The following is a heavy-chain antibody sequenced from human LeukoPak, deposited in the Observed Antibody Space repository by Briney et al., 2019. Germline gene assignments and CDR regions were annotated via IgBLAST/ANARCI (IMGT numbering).Heavy chain of an antibody. J-gene: IGHJ4*02. V-gene: IGHV4-31*03. D-gene: IGHD1-26*01. CDR3: ARHHSGIGYYFDY. CDR1: GGSISSGGYY. CDR2: IYYSGST. Sequence: SQTLSLTCTVSGGSISSGGYYWSWIRQHPGKGLEWIGYIYYSGSTYYNPSLKSRVTISVDTSKNQFSLNLSSVTAADTAVYYCARHHSGIGYYFDYWGQGTLVTVSS.